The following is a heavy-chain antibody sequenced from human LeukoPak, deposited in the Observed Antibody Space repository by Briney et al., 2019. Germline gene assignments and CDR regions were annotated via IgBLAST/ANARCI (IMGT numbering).Heavy chain of an antibody. CDR2: MNPNSGNT. CDR3: ARFKGGGPAGVSRYFQH. D-gene: IGHD1-14*01. V-gene: IGHV1-8*01. CDR1: GYTFTSYD. Sequence: ASVKVSCKASGYTFTSYDINWVRQATGQGLEWMGWMNPNSGNTGYAQKFQGRVTMTRNTSISTAYMELSSLRSEDTAVYYCARFKGGGPAGVSRYFQHWGQGTLVTVSS. J-gene: IGHJ1*01.